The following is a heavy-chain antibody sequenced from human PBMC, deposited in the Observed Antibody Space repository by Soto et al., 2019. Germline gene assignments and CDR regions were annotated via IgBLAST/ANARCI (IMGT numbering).Heavy chain of an antibody. CDR1: GGSISTSSYH. J-gene: IGHJ4*02. CDR2: IYYSGST. V-gene: IGHV4-39*07. CDR3: ARVPER. D-gene: IGHD2-2*01. Sequence: SETLSLTCTVSGGSISTSSYHWAWIRQPPGKGLEWIASIYYSGSTYYNPSLKSRVTISVDRSKNQFSLKLSSVTAADTAVYYCARVPERWGQGTLVTVSS.